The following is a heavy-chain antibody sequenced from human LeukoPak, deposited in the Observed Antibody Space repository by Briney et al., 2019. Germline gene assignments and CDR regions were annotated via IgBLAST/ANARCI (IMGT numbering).Heavy chain of an antibody. CDR1: GGSISSYY. V-gene: IGHV4-59*01. D-gene: IGHD2-2*01. CDR3: ARYRYCSSTSCHLWDAFDI. Sequence: SETLSLTCTVSGGSISSYYWSWIRQPPGKGLEWIGYIYYSGSTNYNPSLKSRVTISVDTSKNQFSLKLSSVTAADTAVYYCARYRYCSSTSCHLWDAFDIWGQGTMVTVSS. CDR2: IYYSGST. J-gene: IGHJ3*02.